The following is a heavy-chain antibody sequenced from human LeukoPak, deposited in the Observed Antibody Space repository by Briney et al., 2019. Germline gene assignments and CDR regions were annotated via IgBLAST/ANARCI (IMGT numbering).Heavy chain of an antibody. Sequence: GRSLRLSCAASGFTFSSYAMHWVRQAPGKGLEWVAVISYDGSNKYYADSVKGRFTISRDNSKNTLYLQMNSLRAEDTAVYYCARDTRDYWGQGTLVTVSS. J-gene: IGHJ4*02. CDR2: ISYDGSNK. CDR3: ARDTRDY. D-gene: IGHD2-15*01. CDR1: GFTFSSYA. V-gene: IGHV3-30*01.